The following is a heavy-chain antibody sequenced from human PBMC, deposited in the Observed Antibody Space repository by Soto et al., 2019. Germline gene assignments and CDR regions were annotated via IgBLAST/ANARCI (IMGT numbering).Heavy chain of an antibody. V-gene: IGHV4-34*01. Sequence: SETLSLTCAVYGGSVSGYYWSWIRQPPGKGLEWIGEINHSGSTNYNPSLKSRVTISVDTSKNQFSLKLSSVTAADTAVYYCASRRRRYYYGSGSYYSRFDYWGQGTLVTVSS. J-gene: IGHJ4*02. CDR3: ASRRRRYYYGSGSYYSRFDY. CDR2: INHSGST. D-gene: IGHD3-10*01. CDR1: GGSVSGYY.